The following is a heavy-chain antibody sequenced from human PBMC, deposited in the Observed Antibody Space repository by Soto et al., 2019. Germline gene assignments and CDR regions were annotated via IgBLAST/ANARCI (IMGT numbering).Heavy chain of an antibody. V-gene: IGHV3-30-3*01. CDR3: ARGTHASSVYYFDY. D-gene: IGHD2-2*01. CDR2: ISYDGSNK. CDR1: GFTFSSYA. J-gene: IGHJ4*02. Sequence: PVGSLRLSCAASGFTFSSYAMHWVRQAPGKGLEWVAVISYDGSNKYYADSVKGRFTISRDNSKNTLYLQMNSLRAEDTAVYYCARGTHASSVYYFDYWGQGTLVTVSS.